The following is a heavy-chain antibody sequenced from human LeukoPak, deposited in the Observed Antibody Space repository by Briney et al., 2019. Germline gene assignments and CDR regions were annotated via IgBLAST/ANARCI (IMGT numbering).Heavy chain of an antibody. CDR2: ISSSSSYT. CDR1: GFTFSDYY. Sequence: GGSLRLSCAASGFTFSDYYMSWIRQAPGKGLEWVSYISSSSSYTSNADSVKGRFTISRDNAKNSLYLQMNSLRAEDTAVYYCARERPAALLGAFDIWGQGTMVTVSS. CDR3: ARERPAALLGAFDI. J-gene: IGHJ3*02. V-gene: IGHV3-11*06. D-gene: IGHD2-2*01.